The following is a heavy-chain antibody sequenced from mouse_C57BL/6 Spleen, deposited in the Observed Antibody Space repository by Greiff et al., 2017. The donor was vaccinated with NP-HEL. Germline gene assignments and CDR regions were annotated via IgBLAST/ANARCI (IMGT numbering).Heavy chain of an antibody. CDR1: GYTFTGYW. D-gene: IGHD1-2*01. J-gene: IGHJ3*01. CDR3: GRWYYGRRGGFAY. CDR2: ILPGSGST. V-gene: IGHV1-9*01. Sequence: VQLQESGAELMKPGASVKLSCKATGYTFTGYWIEWVKQRPGHGLEWIGEILPGSGSTNYHEKFKGKATFTADTSSNTAYMQLSSLTTEDSAVYYCGRWYYGRRGGFAYWGQGTLVTVSA.